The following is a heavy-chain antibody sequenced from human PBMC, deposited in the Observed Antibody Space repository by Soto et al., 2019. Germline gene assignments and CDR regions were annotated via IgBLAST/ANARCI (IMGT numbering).Heavy chain of an antibody. CDR1: GFTFSSYA. CDR3: ARDFNLIAAAGMSGY. V-gene: IGHV3-30-3*01. Sequence: GGSLRLSCAASGFTFSSYAMHWVRQAPGKGLEWVAVISYDGSNKYYADSVKGRFTISRDNSKNTLYLQMNSLRAEDTAVYYCARDFNLIAAAGMSGYWGQGTLVTVSS. J-gene: IGHJ4*02. CDR2: ISYDGSNK. D-gene: IGHD6-13*01.